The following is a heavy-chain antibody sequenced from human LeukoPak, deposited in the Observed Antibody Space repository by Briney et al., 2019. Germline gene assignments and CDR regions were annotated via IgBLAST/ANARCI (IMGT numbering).Heavy chain of an antibody. J-gene: IGHJ5*02. CDR2: ISAYNGNT. CDR3: ARETGSGRPTSVVGFDP. CDR1: GGTFSSYG. V-gene: IGHV1-18*01. Sequence: SVKVSCKASGGTFSSYGISWVRQASGQGLEWMGWISAYNGNTNYAQKLQGRVTMTTDTSTSTAYMELRSLRSDDTAVYYCARETGSGRPTSVVGFDPWGQGTLVTVSS. D-gene: IGHD6-19*01.